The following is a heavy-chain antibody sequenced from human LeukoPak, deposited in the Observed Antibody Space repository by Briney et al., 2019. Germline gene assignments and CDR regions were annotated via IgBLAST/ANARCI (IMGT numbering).Heavy chain of an antibody. V-gene: IGHV4-34*01. CDR1: GGSFSGYY. CDR2: INHSGST. CDR3: ARGYYYDSSGYYLDY. D-gene: IGHD3-22*01. J-gene: IGHJ4*02. Sequence: SETLSLTCAVYGGSFSGYYWSWIRQPPGKGLEWIGEINHSGSTNYNPSLKSRVTISVDTSKNQFSLKLSSVTAADTAVYYCARGYYYDSSGYYLDYWGQGTLVTVSS.